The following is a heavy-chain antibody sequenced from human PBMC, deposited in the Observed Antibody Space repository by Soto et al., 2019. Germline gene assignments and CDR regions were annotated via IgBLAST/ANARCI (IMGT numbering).Heavy chain of an antibody. CDR2: ISGSGGST. CDR3: AKWSGPLPTTRYYGMDV. Sequence: GSLRLSCAASGFTFSSYAMSWVRQAPGKGLEWVSAISGSGGSTYYADSVKGRFTISRDNSKNTLYLQMNSLRAEDTAVYYCAKWSGPLPTTRYYGMDVWGQGTTVTVSS. CDR1: GFTFSSYA. D-gene: IGHD3-3*01. V-gene: IGHV3-23*01. J-gene: IGHJ6*02.